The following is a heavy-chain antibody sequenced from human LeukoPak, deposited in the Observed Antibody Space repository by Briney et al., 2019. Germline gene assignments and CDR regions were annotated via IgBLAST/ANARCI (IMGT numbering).Heavy chain of an antibody. CDR3: ARDFYSHDYGETNDAFDI. CDR1: GYTFTSYG. J-gene: IGHJ3*02. D-gene: IGHD4-17*01. Sequence: ASVKVSCKASGYTFTSYGISWVRQAPGQGLEWMGWIFAYNGNTNYAQKLQGRVTMTTDTSTSTAYMELRSLRSDDTAVYYCARDFYSHDYGETNDAFDIWGQGTMVTVSS. V-gene: IGHV1-18*01. CDR2: IFAYNGNT.